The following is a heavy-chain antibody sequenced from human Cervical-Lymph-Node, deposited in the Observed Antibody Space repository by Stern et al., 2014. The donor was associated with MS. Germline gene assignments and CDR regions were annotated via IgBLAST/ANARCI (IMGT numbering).Heavy chain of an antibody. D-gene: IGHD4-23*01. V-gene: IGHV4-59*01. J-gene: IGHJ4*02. Sequence: QVQLQESGPGLVKPSETLSLTCTVSGCSFSSYYWSWIRQPPGKGLEWIGYFYYSGSTKDNPSLKSRVAISVDTSKTQFSLKLSSVTAAGTAVYYCARGYGGNPIDYWGQGTLVTVSS. CDR1: GCSFSSYY. CDR3: ARGYGGNPIDY. CDR2: FYYSGST.